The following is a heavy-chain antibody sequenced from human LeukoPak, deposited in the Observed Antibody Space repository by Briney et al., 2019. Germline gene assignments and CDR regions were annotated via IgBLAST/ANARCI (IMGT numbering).Heavy chain of an antibody. Sequence: ASVKVSCKASGYTFTSYDINWVRQATGQGLEWMGWMNPNSGNTGYAQKFQGRVTMTRNTSISTAYMELSSLRSEDTAVYYCAEGRGAHDAFDIWGQGTMVTVSS. J-gene: IGHJ3*02. CDR1: GYTFTSYD. CDR3: AEGRGAHDAFDI. D-gene: IGHD3-10*01. V-gene: IGHV1-8*01. CDR2: MNPNSGNT.